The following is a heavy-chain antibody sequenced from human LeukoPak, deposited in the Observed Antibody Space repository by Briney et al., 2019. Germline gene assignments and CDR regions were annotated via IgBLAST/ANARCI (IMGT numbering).Heavy chain of an antibody. V-gene: IGHV3-30*03. D-gene: IGHD3-22*01. Sequence: GGSLRLSCAASGFTFSSYGMHWVRQAPGKGLEWVAVISYDGSNKYYADSVKGRFTISRDNSKNTLYLQMNSLRAEDTAVYYCAREVSPEYDSSGFPDYWGQGTLVTVSS. CDR1: GFTFSSYG. CDR3: AREVSPEYDSSGFPDY. J-gene: IGHJ4*02. CDR2: ISYDGSNK.